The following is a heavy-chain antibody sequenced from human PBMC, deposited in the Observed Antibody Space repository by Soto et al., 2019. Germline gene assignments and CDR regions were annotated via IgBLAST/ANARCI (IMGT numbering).Heavy chain of an antibody. D-gene: IGHD3-9*01. CDR2: IYWDDDK. V-gene: IGHV2-5*02. CDR1: GFSVTTSGVA. CDR3: ARGLTYSRDWFRNWFDP. J-gene: IGHJ5*02. Sequence: QITLKESGPTLVKPTQTLTLICSVSGFSVTTSGVAVGWIRQPPGKALEWLAVIYWDDDKMYNSSLRSRLTITKDASKNQVVLTMTNVDPVDTATYYCARGLTYSRDWFRNWFDPWGQGTLFTVSS.